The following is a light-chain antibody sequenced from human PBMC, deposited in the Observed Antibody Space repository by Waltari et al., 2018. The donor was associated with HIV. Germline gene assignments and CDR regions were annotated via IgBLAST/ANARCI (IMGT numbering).Light chain of an antibody. Sequence: DIVMTQSPDSLAVSLGERAIIHCKSSQSLLDSSNNKNYLAWYQQKPGHPPKLLISWASTRESGVPDRFIGSGSGTDFTLTISSLQAEDVAIFSCQQYYSSPWTFGQGTTVGIK. J-gene: IGKJ1*01. CDR3: QQYYSSPWT. CDR1: QSLLDSSNNKNY. V-gene: IGKV4-1*01. CDR2: WAS.